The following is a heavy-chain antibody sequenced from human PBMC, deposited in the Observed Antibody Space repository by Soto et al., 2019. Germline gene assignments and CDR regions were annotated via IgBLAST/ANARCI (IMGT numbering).Heavy chain of an antibody. D-gene: IGHD6-19*01. V-gene: IGHV3-33*01. CDR1: GFTFSSYG. Sequence: GGSLRLSCAASGFTFSSYGMHWVRQAPGKGLEWVAVIWYDGSNKYYADSVKGRFTISRDNSKNTLYLQMNSLRAEDTAVYYCASSPLLSSGTPFNYYGMDVWGQGTTVTVSS. CDR2: IWYDGSNK. J-gene: IGHJ6*02. CDR3: ASSPLLSSGTPFNYYGMDV.